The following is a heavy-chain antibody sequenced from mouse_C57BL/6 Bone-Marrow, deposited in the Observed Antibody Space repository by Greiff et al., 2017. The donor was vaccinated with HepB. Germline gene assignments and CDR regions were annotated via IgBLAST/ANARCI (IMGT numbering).Heavy chain of an antibody. CDR3: ARPIWYFDV. J-gene: IGHJ1*03. Sequence: EVQLQQSGAELARPGASVKLSCKASGYTFTSYGISWVKQRTGQGLEWIGRIDPEDGETKYAPKFQGKATITADTSSNTAYLQLSSLTSEDTAVYYCARPIWYFDVWGTGTTVTVSS. CDR1: GYTFTSYG. CDR2: IDPEDGET. V-gene: IGHV14-2*01.